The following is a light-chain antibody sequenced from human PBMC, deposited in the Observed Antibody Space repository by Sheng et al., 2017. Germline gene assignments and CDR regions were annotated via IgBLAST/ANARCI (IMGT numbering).Light chain of an antibody. Sequence: EIVLTQSPGTVSLSPGERATLSCRASRSVSGNFLAWYQRKPGQPPRLLVYGASRRAAGIPARFSGSGSGTDFTLTVSRLEPEDYAVYYCQQYGDSVTFGQGTKVDIK. CDR2: GAS. J-gene: IGKJ1*01. CDR3: QQYGDSVT. CDR1: RSVSGNF. V-gene: IGKV3-20*01.